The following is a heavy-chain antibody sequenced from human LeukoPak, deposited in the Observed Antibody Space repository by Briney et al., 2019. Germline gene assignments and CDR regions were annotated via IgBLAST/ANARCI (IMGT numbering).Heavy chain of an antibody. J-gene: IGHJ3*02. V-gene: IGHV4-39*01. CDR2: IYYSGST. CDR3: AGYYGPDAFDI. CDR1: GGSLSSSSYY. Sequence: PSETLSLTCTVSGGSLSSSSYYWGWIRQPPGKGLEWIGSIYYSGSTYYNPSLKSRVTISVDTSTDQFSLKLSSVTAADTAVYYCAGYYGPDAFDIWGQGTMVTVSS. D-gene: IGHD2/OR15-2a*01.